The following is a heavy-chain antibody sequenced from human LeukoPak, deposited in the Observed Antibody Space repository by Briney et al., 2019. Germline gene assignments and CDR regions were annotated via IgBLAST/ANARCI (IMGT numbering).Heavy chain of an antibody. CDR3: ARRAGDYSHPYDY. V-gene: IGHV3-20*04. CDR2: INWNGGRT. Sequence: GGSLRLSCAASGFTFNDYGMSWVRQAPGKGLEWVSGINWNGGRTVYADSMKGRFIISRDNAKNSLYLQVNSLRAEDTALYYCARRAGDYSHPYDYWGQGTLVTVSS. CDR1: GFTFNDYG. J-gene: IGHJ4*02. D-gene: IGHD3-22*01.